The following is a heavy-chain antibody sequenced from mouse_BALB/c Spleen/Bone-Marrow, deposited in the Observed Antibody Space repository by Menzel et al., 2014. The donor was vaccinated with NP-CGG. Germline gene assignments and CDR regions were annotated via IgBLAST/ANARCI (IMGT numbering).Heavy chain of an antibody. V-gene: IGHV1-7*01. Sequence: QVQLQQPGAELAKPGASVKMSCKASGYTFTNSWMHWVKQRPEQGLEWIGYINPSTGYTEYIQKFQDEATLTADKSSSAAYMQLNSLTAEDSSVYYCGLVSPVVSDYWGQGTTLTVSS. J-gene: IGHJ2*01. CDR2: INPSTGYT. CDR1: GYTFTNSW. CDR3: GLVSPVVSDY.